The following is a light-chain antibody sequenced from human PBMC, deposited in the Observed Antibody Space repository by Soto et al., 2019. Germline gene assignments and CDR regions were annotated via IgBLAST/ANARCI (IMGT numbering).Light chain of an antibody. J-gene: IGKJ4*01. CDR3: QERSNWPSLS. V-gene: IGKV3-11*01. Sequence: EIVLTXSPXXXSLSPGQRATLSCKASQSVFDYIAWYQQKPGQAPRLLIYEASIRATGIPARFSGSGSGTDFTLTISSLGPEDFAVYYCQERSNWPSLSFGGGTKVEIK. CDR2: EAS. CDR1: QSVFDY.